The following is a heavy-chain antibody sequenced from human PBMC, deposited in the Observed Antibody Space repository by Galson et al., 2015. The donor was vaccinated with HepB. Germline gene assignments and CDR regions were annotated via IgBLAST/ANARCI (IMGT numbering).Heavy chain of an antibody. CDR2: IGSKANSYAT. J-gene: IGHJ5*02. D-gene: IGHD2-15*01. CDR1: GFTFSGSA. CDR3: ARGWGWLPES. V-gene: IGHV3-73*01. Sequence: SLRLSCAASGFTFSGSAMHWVRQASGRGLEWVGRIGSKANSYATAYAASVKGRFTISRDDSKNTAYMQMNSLKTEDTAVYYCARGWGWLPESWGQGTLVTVSS.